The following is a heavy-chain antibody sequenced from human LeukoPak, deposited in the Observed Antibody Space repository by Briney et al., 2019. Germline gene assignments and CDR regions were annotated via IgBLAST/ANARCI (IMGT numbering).Heavy chain of an antibody. CDR2: INPSGGST. Sequence: ASVKVSCKASGYTFTSYYMHWVRQAPGQGLEWMGIINPSGGSTSYAQKFQGRVTITADESTSTAYMELSSLRSEDTAVYYCAKGYSSGWGRAFDIWGQGTMVTVSS. CDR1: GYTFTSYY. V-gene: IGHV1-46*01. D-gene: IGHD6-19*01. CDR3: AKGYSSGWGRAFDI. J-gene: IGHJ3*02.